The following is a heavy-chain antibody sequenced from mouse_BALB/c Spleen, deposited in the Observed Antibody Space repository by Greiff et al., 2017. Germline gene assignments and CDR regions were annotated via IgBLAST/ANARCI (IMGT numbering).Heavy chain of an antibody. CDR1: GFTFSSYA. Sequence: EVQGVESGGGLVKPGGSLKLSCAASGFTFSSYAMSWVRQTPEKRLEWVAYISSGSSTIYYADTVKGRFTISRDNPKNTLFLQMTSLRSEDTAMYYCARSDGYSFAYWGQGTLVTVSA. V-gene: IGHV5-17*02. D-gene: IGHD2-3*01. CDR3: ARSDGYSFAY. J-gene: IGHJ3*01. CDR2: ISSGSSTI.